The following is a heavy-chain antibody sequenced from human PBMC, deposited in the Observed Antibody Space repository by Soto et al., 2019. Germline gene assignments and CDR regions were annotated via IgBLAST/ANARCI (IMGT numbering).Heavy chain of an antibody. CDR1: GFTISGCS. Sequence: GGSLRLSCEASGFTISGCSMNWVRQAPGKGLEWLAYITIRTGNIVYADSVRGRFTISADNAENSVFLQMNSLRDEDTAVYFCVRDRDLDRDMVHADLWGQGTLATVSS. D-gene: IGHD5-18*01. CDR3: VRDRDLDRDMVHADL. J-gene: IGHJ4*01. V-gene: IGHV3-48*02. CDR2: ITIRTGNI.